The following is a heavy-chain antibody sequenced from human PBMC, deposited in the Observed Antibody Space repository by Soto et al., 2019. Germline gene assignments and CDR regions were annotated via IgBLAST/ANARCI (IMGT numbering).Heavy chain of an antibody. V-gene: IGHV1-69*13. CDR1: GGTFSSYA. CDR3: AGFIAAAVSWFDP. Sequence: SVKVYCKASGGTFSSYAISWVRQAPGQGLEWMGGIIPIFGTANYAQKFQGRVTITADESTSTAYMELSSLRSEDTAVYYCAGFIAAAVSWFDPWGQGTLVTVSS. D-gene: IGHD6-13*01. J-gene: IGHJ5*02. CDR2: IIPIFGTA.